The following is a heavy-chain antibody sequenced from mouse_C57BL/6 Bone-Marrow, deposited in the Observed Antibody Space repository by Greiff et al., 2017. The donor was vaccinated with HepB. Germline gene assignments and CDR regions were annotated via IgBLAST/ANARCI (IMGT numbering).Heavy chain of an antibody. D-gene: IGHD1-1*01. Sequence: QVQLQQSGAELARPGASVKLSCKASGYTFTSYGISWVKQRTGQGLEWIGEIYPRSGNTYYNEKFKGKATLTADKSSSTAYMELRSLTSEDSAVYFCARHYYGSSSWYFDVWGTGTTVTVSS. V-gene: IGHV1-81*01. CDR1: GYTFTSYG. J-gene: IGHJ1*03. CDR3: ARHYYGSSSWYFDV. CDR2: IYPRSGNT.